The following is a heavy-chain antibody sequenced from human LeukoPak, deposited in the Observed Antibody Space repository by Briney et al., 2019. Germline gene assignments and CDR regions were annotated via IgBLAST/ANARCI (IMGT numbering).Heavy chain of an antibody. J-gene: IGHJ4*02. CDR3: AKDVGKWESLHFFDY. D-gene: IGHD1-26*01. Sequence: PGGSLRLSCAASGFTVSSNYMNWVRQAPGKGLEWVSGISGSGASTYYADSVKGRFTISRDDSRNTLYLQMNSPRGDDTAVYYCAKDVGKWESLHFFDYWGQGTLVTVSS. CDR2: ISGSGAST. CDR1: GFTVSSNY. V-gene: IGHV3-23*01.